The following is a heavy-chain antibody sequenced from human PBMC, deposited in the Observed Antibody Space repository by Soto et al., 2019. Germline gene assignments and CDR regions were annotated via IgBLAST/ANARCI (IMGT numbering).Heavy chain of an antibody. Sequence: SVKVSCKASGGTFSSYAISWVRQAPGQGLEWMGGIIPIFGTANYAQKFQGRVTITADESTSTAYMELSSLRSEDTAVYYFAIDEDRYYYDSSGSPGPFDIWGQGTMVTVSS. J-gene: IGHJ3*02. D-gene: IGHD3-22*01. CDR3: AIDEDRYYYDSSGSPGPFDI. CDR1: GGTFSSYA. CDR2: IIPIFGTA. V-gene: IGHV1-69*13.